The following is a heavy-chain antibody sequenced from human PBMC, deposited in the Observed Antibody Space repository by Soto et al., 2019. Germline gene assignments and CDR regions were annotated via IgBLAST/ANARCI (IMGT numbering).Heavy chain of an antibody. CDR1: GFDFIYYA. Sequence: GVSVRLSCAAFGFDFIYYAMSCVRQAPGKGLEWVSTISSSGTSTYYADSLKGRFTISRDNSKNTLYLQKNSLRADHTAAYYYAKGSRSNRVIALGEALWGQGTPVTLAS. CDR2: ISSSGTST. CDR3: AKGSRSNRVIALGEAL. J-gene: IGHJ6*01. D-gene: IGHD2-21*01. V-gene: IGHV3-23*01.